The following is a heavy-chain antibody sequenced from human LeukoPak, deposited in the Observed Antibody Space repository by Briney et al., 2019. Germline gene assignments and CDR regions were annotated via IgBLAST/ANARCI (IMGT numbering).Heavy chain of an antibody. CDR3: ARAHYYDSSGYYFDAFDI. Sequence: SETLSLTCSVSGGSISSTNYYWGWIRQPPGKGLEWIGNIYYSGSTYFNPSLESRVTISVDTSKNQFSLKLSSVTAADTAVYYCARAHYYDSSGYYFDAFDIWGQGTMVTVSS. D-gene: IGHD3-22*01. CDR2: IYYSGST. J-gene: IGHJ3*02. V-gene: IGHV4-39*01. CDR1: GGSISSTNYY.